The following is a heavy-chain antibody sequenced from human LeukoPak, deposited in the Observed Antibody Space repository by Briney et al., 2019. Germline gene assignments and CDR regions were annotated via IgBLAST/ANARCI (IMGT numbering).Heavy chain of an antibody. D-gene: IGHD6-13*01. CDR2: ISGSGGST. V-gene: IGHV3-23*01. CDR3: AKNLRAGIAAAGRGFDY. CDR1: GFTFSSYA. J-gene: IGHJ4*02. Sequence: PGGSLRLSCAASGFTFSSYAMSWVRQAPGKGLEWVSAISGSGGSTYYADSVKGRFTISRDNSKNTLYLQMNSLRAEDTAVYYCAKNLRAGIAAAGRGFDYWGQGTLVTVSS.